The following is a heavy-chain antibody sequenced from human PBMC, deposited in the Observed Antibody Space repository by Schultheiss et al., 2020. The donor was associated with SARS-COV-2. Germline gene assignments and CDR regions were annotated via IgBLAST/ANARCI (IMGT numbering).Heavy chain of an antibody. CDR2: IKQDGSEK. Sequence: GGSLRLSCAASGFTFSSYWMSWVRQAPGKGLEWVANIKQDGSEKYYVDSVKGRFTISRDNAKNSLYLQMNSLRAEDTAVYYCARDPPLLWFGELWEMGNYFDYWGQGTLVTVSS. CDR1: GFTFSSYW. D-gene: IGHD3-10*01. V-gene: IGHV3-7*01. J-gene: IGHJ4*02. CDR3: ARDPPLLWFGELWEMGNYFDY.